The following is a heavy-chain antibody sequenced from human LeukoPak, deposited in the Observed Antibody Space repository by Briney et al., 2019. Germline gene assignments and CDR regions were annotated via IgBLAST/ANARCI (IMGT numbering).Heavy chain of an antibody. Sequence: NPSETLSLTCTVSGGSISSSSYYWGWIRQPPGTGLEWIGSIYYSGSTYYNPSLKSRVTISVDTSKNQFSLKLSSVTAADTAVYYCARQSRVYDSSGYYTYYFDYWGQGTLVTVSS. J-gene: IGHJ4*02. V-gene: IGHV4-39*01. CDR1: GGSISSSSYY. D-gene: IGHD3-22*01. CDR2: IYYSGST. CDR3: ARQSRVYDSSGYYTYYFDY.